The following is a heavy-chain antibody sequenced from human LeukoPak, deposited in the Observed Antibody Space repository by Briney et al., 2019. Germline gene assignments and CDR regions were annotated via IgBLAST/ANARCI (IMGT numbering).Heavy chain of an antibody. V-gene: IGHV3-53*01. CDR3: ARNVLPQIIDY. CDR1: GFTLSTYN. Sequence: GGSLRLSCAASGFTLSTYNMKWVRQAPGKGLEWVSVIYSGGSTYYADSVKGRFTISRDNSKNTLYLQMNSLRAEDTAVYYCARNVLPQIIDYWGQGTLVTVSS. D-gene: IGHD2-8*01. CDR2: IYSGGST. J-gene: IGHJ4*02.